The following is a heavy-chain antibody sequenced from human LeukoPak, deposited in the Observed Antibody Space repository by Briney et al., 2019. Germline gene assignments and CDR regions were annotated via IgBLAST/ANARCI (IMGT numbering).Heavy chain of an antibody. Sequence: GGSLRLSCAASGFTFSSYGMHWVRQAPGKGLEWVAVIWYDGSNKYYADSVKGRFTISRDNSKNTLYLQMNSLRAEDTAVYYCAKLQAQNYDFWSGDNYYYYYYMDVWGKGTTVTVSS. V-gene: IGHV3-33*06. CDR3: AKLQAQNYDFWSGDNYYYYYYMDV. CDR1: GFTFSSYG. J-gene: IGHJ6*03. D-gene: IGHD3-3*01. CDR2: IWYDGSNK.